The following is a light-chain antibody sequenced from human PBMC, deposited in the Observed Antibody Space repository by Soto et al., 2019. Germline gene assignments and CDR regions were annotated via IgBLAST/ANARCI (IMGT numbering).Light chain of an antibody. CDR3: QQYDNWPSVT. CDR1: QSVGRS. J-gene: IGKJ4*01. V-gene: IGKV3-15*01. CDR2: GTS. Sequence: IVMTQSPATLSVSPGERATLSSRASQSVGRSLAWYQQKPAQATRLIIYGTSARANGIPATFSGSGSGAEFTLTISSLQSEDFATYYCQQYDNWPSVTFGGGTKVDIK.